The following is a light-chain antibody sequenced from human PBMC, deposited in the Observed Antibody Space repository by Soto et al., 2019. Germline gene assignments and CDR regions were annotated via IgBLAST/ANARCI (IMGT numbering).Light chain of an antibody. Sequence: QSVLTQPASVSGSPGQSITISCTGTSSAVGGQNAVSWYQQHPGKAPKFIIYDVSKRPSGVSSRFSGSKSGNTASLTISGLQAEDEADYYCCSYAGSSTVVFGGGTKLTVL. CDR3: CSYAGSSTVV. CDR2: DVS. J-gene: IGLJ2*01. CDR1: SSAVGGQNA. V-gene: IGLV2-23*02.